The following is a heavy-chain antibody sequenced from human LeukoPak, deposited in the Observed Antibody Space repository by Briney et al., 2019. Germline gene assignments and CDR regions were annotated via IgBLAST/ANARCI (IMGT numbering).Heavy chain of an antibody. V-gene: IGHV4-39*01. J-gene: IGHJ4*02. CDR3: ATYSSENVGDDY. Sequence: SETLSLTRTVSGGSISSSSYYWAWIRQPPGKGLEWIGSIYYSGSTYYNPSLTSRVTISVDTSKNQFSLNLRSLTAADTAVYYCATYSSENVGDDYWGQGTLVTVSS. CDR2: IYYSGST. CDR1: GGSISSSSYY. D-gene: IGHD3-10*01.